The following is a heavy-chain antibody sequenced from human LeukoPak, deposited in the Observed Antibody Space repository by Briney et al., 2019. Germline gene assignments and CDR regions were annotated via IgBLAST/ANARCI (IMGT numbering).Heavy chain of an antibody. J-gene: IGHJ4*02. CDR3: VRIATVTTPDY. V-gene: IGHV3-74*01. CDR2: INPDGTTT. Sequence: GGSLRLSCAASGFTFSSCWMHWVRQPLGKGPVWVSRINPDGTTTNYADSVKGRFTISRDNAKNTLYLQMNSLTVEDTALYYCVRIATVTTPDYWGQGTLVTVSS. CDR1: GFTFSSCW. D-gene: IGHD4-17*01.